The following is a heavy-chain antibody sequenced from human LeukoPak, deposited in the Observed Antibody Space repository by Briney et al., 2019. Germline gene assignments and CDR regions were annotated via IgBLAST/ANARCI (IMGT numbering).Heavy chain of an antibody. CDR3: VRDLDSVAFL. Sequence: GGSLRLSCEASGFTFSSYNMNWVRQAPGKGLEWVSSISSSSSYIYYADSVKGRFTISRDNAKNSLYLQMNSLRAEDTAVYYCVRDLDSVAFLWGQGSLVTVSS. CDR2: ISSSSSYI. V-gene: IGHV3-21*01. D-gene: IGHD3-3*01. J-gene: IGHJ4*02. CDR1: GFTFSSYN.